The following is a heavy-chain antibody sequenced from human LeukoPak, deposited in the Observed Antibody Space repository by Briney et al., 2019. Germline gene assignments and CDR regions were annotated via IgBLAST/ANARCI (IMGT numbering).Heavy chain of an antibody. Sequence: SETLSLTCTVSGGSISSSSYYWGWIRQPPGKGLECIGSIYYSGSTYYNPSLKSRATISVDTSKNQFSLKLSSVTAADTAVYYCARGRRSYMSHHFQHWGQGTLVTVSS. CDR3: ARGRRSYMSHHFQH. V-gene: IGHV4-39*01. CDR2: IYYSGST. J-gene: IGHJ1*01. CDR1: GGSISSSSYY. D-gene: IGHD1-26*01.